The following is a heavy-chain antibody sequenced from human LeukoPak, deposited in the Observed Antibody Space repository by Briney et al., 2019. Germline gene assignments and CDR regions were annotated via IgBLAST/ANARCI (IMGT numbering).Heavy chain of an antibody. CDR1: GYSISSGYY. D-gene: IGHD3-22*01. CDR2: IYHSGST. Sequence: SETLSLTCTVSGYSISSGYYWGWIRQPPGKGLEWMGTIYHSGSTYYNPSLKSRVTIPVDTSKNQFSLKLSSVTAADTAVYYCARSHLINWFDPWGQGTLVTVSS. CDR3: ARSHLINWFDP. V-gene: IGHV4-38-2*02. J-gene: IGHJ5*02.